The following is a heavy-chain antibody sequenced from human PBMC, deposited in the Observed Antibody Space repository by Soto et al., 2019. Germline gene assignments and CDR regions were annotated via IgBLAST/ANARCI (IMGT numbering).Heavy chain of an antibody. V-gene: IGHV3-7*01. Sequence: DVRLVESGGGLVQPGGSLRLSCAASGFTFSSYGMSWVRQAPGRGLEWVAKIKEAGSATYYADSVKGRFTISRDNAKKSLYVPKNSLRVEDTAVYYCARGIYDNASFGMDVWSQGATVSVSS. J-gene: IGHJ6*02. CDR3: ARGIYDNASFGMDV. CDR1: GFTFSSYG. CDR2: IKEAGSAT. D-gene: IGHD3-22*01.